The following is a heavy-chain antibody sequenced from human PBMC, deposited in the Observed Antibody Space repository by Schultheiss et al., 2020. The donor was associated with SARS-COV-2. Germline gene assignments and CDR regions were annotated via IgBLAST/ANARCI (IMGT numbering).Heavy chain of an antibody. Sequence: SETLSLTCTVSGGSISGYYWSWIRQPPGKGLEWIGYIYYSGSTNYNPSLKSRVTISVDTSKNQFSLKLSSVTAADTAVYYCARDSSGWTHYYYYGMDVWGQGTTATVSS. CDR2: IYYSGST. D-gene: IGHD6-19*01. V-gene: IGHV4-59*01. J-gene: IGHJ6*02. CDR1: GGSISGYY. CDR3: ARDSSGWTHYYYYGMDV.